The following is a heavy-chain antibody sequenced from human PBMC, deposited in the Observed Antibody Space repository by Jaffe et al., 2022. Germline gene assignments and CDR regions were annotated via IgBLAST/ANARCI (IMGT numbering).Heavy chain of an antibody. CDR3: RRQHDTLVTGVLKSRETFGSHMDV. CDR1: GAHITSETFY. Sequence: QVQLQESGPGLLKPSQTLSLTCSVSGAHITSETFYWSWVRQPAGKGLEWVGHINTSGDSKYNPSLGSRVTMSVDTSKTRFSLNLTSVTAADTAMYYCRRQHDTLVTGVLKSRETFGSHMDVWGKGTTVSVSS. D-gene: IGHD3-10*01. CDR2: INTSGDS. J-gene: IGHJ6*03. V-gene: IGHV4-61*02.